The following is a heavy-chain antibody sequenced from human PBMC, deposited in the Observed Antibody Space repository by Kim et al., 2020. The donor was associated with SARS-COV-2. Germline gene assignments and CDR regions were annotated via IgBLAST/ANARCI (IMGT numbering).Heavy chain of an antibody. J-gene: IGHJ4*02. CDR1: GFTFSNYA. CDR2: ISHTGAST. CDR3: AKNGRLGVIDS. D-gene: IGHD7-27*01. V-gene: IGHV3-23*01. Sequence: GGSLSLSCTASGFTFSNYAMTWVRHVAGEGLQWISSISHTGASTHSADSLKGRFTISRDNSESTVFLQMDRLAAEDTGIYYCAKNGRLGVIDSWGQGTLVTVSS.